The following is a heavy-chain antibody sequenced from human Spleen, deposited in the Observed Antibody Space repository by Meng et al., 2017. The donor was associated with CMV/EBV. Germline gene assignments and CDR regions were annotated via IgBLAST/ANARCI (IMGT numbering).Heavy chain of an antibody. CDR3: ARRLGYCSSTSCYRGYCQH. CDR2: INHSGST. V-gene: IGHV4-34*01. D-gene: IGHD2-2*01. CDR1: GGSFSGYY. Sequence: SETLSLTCAVYGGSFSGYYWSWIRQPPGKGLEWIGEINHSGSTNYNPSLKSRVTISVDTSKNQFSLKLSSVTAADTAVYYCARRLGYCSSTSCYRGYCQHWVQGTLVTVSS. J-gene: IGHJ1*01.